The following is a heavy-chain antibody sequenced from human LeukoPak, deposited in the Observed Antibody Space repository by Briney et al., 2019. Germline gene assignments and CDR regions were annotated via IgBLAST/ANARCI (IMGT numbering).Heavy chain of an antibody. CDR2: VSYSGST. J-gene: IGHJ6*03. CDR3: ARDLYCGGDCYSYYYYYYRDV. D-gene: IGHD2-21*02. V-gene: IGHV4-59*12. CDR1: GGSISSYY. Sequence: PSETLSLTCAVSGGSISSYYWSWIRQPPGKGLEWIGYVSYSGSTNYSPSLKSRVTISVDTSKNQFSLKLSSVTAADTAVYYCARDLYCGGDCYSYYYYYYRDVWGKGTTVTISS.